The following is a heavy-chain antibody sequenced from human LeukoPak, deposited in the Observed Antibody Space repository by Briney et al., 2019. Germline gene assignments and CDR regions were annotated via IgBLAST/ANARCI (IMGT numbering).Heavy chain of an antibody. CDR2: IYYSGST. Sequence: TASETLSLTCTVSGDSITSISSCSYCFRWIRQSPGKWLGGIGSIYYSGSTYYNPSLKSRVTISVDTSKNQSSLKLSSVTAADTAVYYCARERGGSFNPKDYWGQGTLVTVSS. V-gene: IGHV4-39*07. D-gene: IGHD2-15*01. CDR1: GDSITSISSCSYC. J-gene: IGHJ4*02. CDR3: ARERGGSFNPKDY.